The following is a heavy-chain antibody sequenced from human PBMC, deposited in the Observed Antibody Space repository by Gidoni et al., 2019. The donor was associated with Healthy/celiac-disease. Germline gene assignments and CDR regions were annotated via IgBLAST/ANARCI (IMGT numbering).Heavy chain of an antibody. Sequence: QVQLVQSGAEVKKPGYSVKVSCKASGGTVSSYAISWVRQAPGQGLEWTGGFIPIFGTANYAQKFQGRVTITADESTSTAYMELSSLRSEDTAVYYCARVRRMGMLDAFDIWGQGTMVTVSS. V-gene: IGHV1-69*01. CDR2: FIPIFGTA. D-gene: IGHD2-8*01. CDR1: GGTVSSYA. J-gene: IGHJ3*02. CDR3: ARVRRMGMLDAFDI.